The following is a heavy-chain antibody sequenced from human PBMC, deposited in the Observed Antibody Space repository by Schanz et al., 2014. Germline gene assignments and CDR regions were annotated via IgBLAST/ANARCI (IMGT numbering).Heavy chain of an antibody. V-gene: IGHV3-23*04. Sequence: EVQVVESGGGLVQPGGSLRLSCEASGFTLTSYALTWVRQAPGKGLEWVAGISGSGGSTDYADSVKGRFIIPRDNSKNAQQLQKNSLRAEDTAVYYCAKIRYDSSGYYLPHYGMDVWGQGTTVIVSS. CDR1: GFTLTSYA. CDR3: AKIRYDSSGYYLPHYGMDV. CDR2: ISGSGGST. D-gene: IGHD3-22*01. J-gene: IGHJ6*02.